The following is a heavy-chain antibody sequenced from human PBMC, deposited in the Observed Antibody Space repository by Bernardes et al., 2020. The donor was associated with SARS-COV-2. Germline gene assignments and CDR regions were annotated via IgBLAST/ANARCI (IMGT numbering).Heavy chain of an antibody. CDR3: ARGIAVAQGAFDI. J-gene: IGHJ3*02. CDR1: GFSVRDTD. CDR2: IYSGGST. V-gene: IGHV3-66*02. Sequence: GSLIHSCAASGFSVRDTDMNWVRQAPGQGLEWVSVIYSGGSTSYADSAKGRFTISRDGSTNTLYLQMNSLSVEDTAIYYCARGIAVAQGAFDIWGQGTMVSVSS. D-gene: IGHD6-19*01.